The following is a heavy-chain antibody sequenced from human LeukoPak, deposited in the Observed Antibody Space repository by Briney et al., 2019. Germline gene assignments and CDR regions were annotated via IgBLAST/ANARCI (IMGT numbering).Heavy chain of an antibody. V-gene: IGHV3-23*01. CDR2: ISGSGSST. Sequence: GGSLRLSCAASGFTFSSYSMNWVRQAPGKGLEWVSAISGSGSSTYYADSVKGRFTISRDNSKNTLYLQMNSLRAEDTAVYYCAKDEGPYYDSSGYYPWADYWGQGTLVTVSS. CDR1: GFTFSSYS. CDR3: AKDEGPYYDSSGYYPWADY. J-gene: IGHJ4*02. D-gene: IGHD3-22*01.